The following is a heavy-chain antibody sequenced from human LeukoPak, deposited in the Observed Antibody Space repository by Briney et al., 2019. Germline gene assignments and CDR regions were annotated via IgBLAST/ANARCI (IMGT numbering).Heavy chain of an antibody. D-gene: IGHD3-10*01. V-gene: IGHV4-39*07. CDR3: ARGPVWFGELFGDY. CDR1: GGSISSSSYY. J-gene: IGHJ4*02. Sequence: SETLSLTCTVSGGSISSSSYYWGWIRQPPGKGLEWIGSIYYSGSTYYNPSLKSRVTISVDTSKNQFSLKLSSVTAADTAVYYCARGPVWFGELFGDYWGQGTLVTVSS. CDR2: IYYSGST.